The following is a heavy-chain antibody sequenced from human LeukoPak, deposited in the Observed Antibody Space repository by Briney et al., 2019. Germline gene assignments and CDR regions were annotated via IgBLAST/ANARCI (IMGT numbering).Heavy chain of an antibody. D-gene: IGHD3-3*01. Sequence: AGGSLRLSCAASGFTFSSYAMHWVRQAPGKGLERVAVISYDGSNKYYADSVKSRFTISRDNSKNTLYLQMNSLRAEDTAVYYCAKDPEFLEWLLFDYWGQGTLVAVSS. J-gene: IGHJ4*02. V-gene: IGHV3-30-3*01. CDR2: ISYDGSNK. CDR3: AKDPEFLEWLLFDY. CDR1: GFTFSSYA.